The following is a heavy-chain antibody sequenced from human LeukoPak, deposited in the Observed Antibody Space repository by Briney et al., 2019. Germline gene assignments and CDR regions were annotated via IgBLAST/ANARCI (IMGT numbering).Heavy chain of an antibody. CDR1: GYTFTSYA. J-gene: IGHJ5*02. CDR2: INTNTGNP. CDR3: ATLYYYGSGSYTYSWFDP. Sequence: ASVKVSCKAPGYTFTSYAMNWVRQAPGQGLEWMGWINTNTGNPTYVQGFTGRFVFSLDTSVSTAYLQISSLKAEDTAVYYCATLYYYGSGSYTYSWFDPWGQGTLVTVSS. D-gene: IGHD3-10*01. V-gene: IGHV7-4-1*02.